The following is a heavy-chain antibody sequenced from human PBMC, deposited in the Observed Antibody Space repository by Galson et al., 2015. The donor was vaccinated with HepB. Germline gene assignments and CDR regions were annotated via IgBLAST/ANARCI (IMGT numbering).Heavy chain of an antibody. J-gene: IGHJ4*02. Sequence: SLRLSCAASGFTFSRYDMNWVRQAPGKGLEWVAVISGSAGSTNYADSVKGRFTISRDNSKNTLYLQMNSLRAEDTAVYYCASLTIAWGQGTLVTVSS. V-gene: IGHV3-23*01. CDR1: GFTFSRYD. D-gene: IGHD3-10*01. CDR3: ASLTIA. CDR2: ISGSAGST.